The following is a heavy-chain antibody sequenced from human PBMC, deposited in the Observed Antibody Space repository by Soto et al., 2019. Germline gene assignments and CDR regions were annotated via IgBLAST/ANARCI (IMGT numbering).Heavy chain of an antibody. CDR3: ERGQGTVYYDSSGFPAPLDY. V-gene: IGHV4-34*01. CDR1: GGSFSGYY. J-gene: IGHJ4*02. D-gene: IGHD3-22*01. Sequence: QVQLQQWGAGLLKPSETLSLTCAVYGGSFSGYYWSWIRQPPGKGLEWIGEINHSGSTNYNPSLKSRYTITVDTATNQFSLKLSSVTAADTAVYYCERGQGTVYYDSSGFPAPLDYWGQGTLVTVSS. CDR2: INHSGST.